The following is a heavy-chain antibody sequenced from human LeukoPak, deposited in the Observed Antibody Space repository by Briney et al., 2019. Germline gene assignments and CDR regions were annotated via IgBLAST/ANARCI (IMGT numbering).Heavy chain of an antibody. J-gene: IGHJ3*02. CDR2: IWFDGSNK. V-gene: IGHV3-33*01. CDR3: ARDSCSGGSCYFDAFDI. D-gene: IGHD2-15*01. CDR1: GFTFSSYG. Sequence: GGSLRLSCAASGFTFSSYGMHWVRQAPGKGLEWVAVIWFDGSNKYYADSVKGRFTISRDNSKNTLYLQMNSLRAEDTAVYYCARDSCSGGSCYFDAFDIWGQGTMVTVSS.